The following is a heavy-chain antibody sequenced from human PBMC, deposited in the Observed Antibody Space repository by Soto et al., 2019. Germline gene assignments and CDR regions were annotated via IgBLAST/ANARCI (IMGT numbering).Heavy chain of an antibody. CDR2: ISGSGGST. CDR3: AKDVSPTRAFDI. CDR1: GFTFSSYG. J-gene: IGHJ3*02. V-gene: IGHV3-23*01. D-gene: IGHD2-8*01. Sequence: GGSLRLSCAASGFTFSSYGMHWVRQAPGKGLEWVSAISGSGGSTYYADSVKGRFTISRDNSKNTLYLQMNSLRAEDTAVYYCAKDVSPTRAFDIWGQGTMVTVSS.